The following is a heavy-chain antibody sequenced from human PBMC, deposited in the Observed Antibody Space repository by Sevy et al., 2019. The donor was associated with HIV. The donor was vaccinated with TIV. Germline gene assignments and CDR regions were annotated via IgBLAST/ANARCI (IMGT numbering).Heavy chain of an antibody. D-gene: IGHD2-15*01. CDR2: ISSSGSTI. Sequence: GGSLRLSCAASGFTFSDYYMSWIRQAPGKGLEWVSYISSSGSTIYYADSVKGRFTISRDNAKNSLYLQMNSLRAEDTAVYYCARGNIDCSGGSCYSEDYFDYWGQGTLVTVSS. J-gene: IGHJ4*02. V-gene: IGHV3-11*01. CDR1: GFTFSDYY. CDR3: ARGNIDCSGGSCYSEDYFDY.